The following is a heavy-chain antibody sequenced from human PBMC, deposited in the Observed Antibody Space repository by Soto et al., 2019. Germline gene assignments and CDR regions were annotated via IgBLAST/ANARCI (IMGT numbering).Heavy chain of an antibody. J-gene: IGHJ4*02. CDR3: AKEIFAAAYAATSAFDL. Sequence: GGSLRLSCAASGFTFSSHAMGWLRQAPGTGPEWVAFVDGSGGDTSYADSVKGRFTISRDNSDNSLYLHMTRLRAEDTGRYFCAKEIFAAAYAATSAFDLWGQGPLVTV. D-gene: IGHD2-8*01. CDR1: GFTFSSHA. V-gene: IGHV3-23*01. CDR2: VDGSGGDT.